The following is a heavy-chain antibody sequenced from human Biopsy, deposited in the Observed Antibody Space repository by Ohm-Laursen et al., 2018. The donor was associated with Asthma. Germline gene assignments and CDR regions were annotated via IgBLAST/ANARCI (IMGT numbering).Heavy chain of an antibody. D-gene: IGHD3-22*01. CDR3: ARGDSSNWSHYYFDY. Sequence: GSLRLSCAASGFTFSGYTMNWVRQAPGKGLEWVSSITSSSSYIFYADSVKGRFTISRDNPRNSLYLQMHSLRAEDTAVYYCARGDSSNWSHYYFDYWGQGTLVTVSS. CDR2: ITSSSSYI. J-gene: IGHJ4*02. CDR1: GFTFSGYT. V-gene: IGHV3-21*04.